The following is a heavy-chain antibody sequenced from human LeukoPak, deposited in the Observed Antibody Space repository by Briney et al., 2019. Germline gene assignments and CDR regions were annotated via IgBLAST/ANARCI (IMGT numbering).Heavy chain of an antibody. CDR1: GGSISSYY. CDR3: ARAGYYDSSGYPFDY. D-gene: IGHD3-22*01. J-gene: IGHJ4*02. CDR2: IYYSGST. V-gene: IGHV4-59*01. Sequence: KASETLSLTCTVSGGSISSYYWSWIRQPPGKGLEWIGYIYYSGSTNYNPSLKSRVTISVDTSKNQFSLKLSSVTAADTAVYYCARAGYYDSSGYPFDYWGQGTLVTVSS.